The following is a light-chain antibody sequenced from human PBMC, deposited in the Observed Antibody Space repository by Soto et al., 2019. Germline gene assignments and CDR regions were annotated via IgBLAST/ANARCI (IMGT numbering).Light chain of an antibody. CDR1: SSDVGGYNY. CDR2: DVS. Sequence: QSALTQPASVSASPGQSITISCTGTSSDVGGYNYVSWYQQHPGKAPKLMIYDVSNRPSGVSDRFSGSKSGNTASLTISGLQAEDEADYYGNSYTSSSNHVFGTGTKLTVL. V-gene: IGLV2-14*01. CDR3: NSYTSSSNHV. J-gene: IGLJ1*01.